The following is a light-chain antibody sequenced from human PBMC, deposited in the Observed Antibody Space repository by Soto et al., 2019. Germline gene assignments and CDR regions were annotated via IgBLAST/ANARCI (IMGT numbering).Light chain of an antibody. J-gene: IGKJ5*01. CDR2: VAS. V-gene: IGKV3-20*01. CDR1: QSVSSNY. Sequence: EIVLTQSPGTLSLSPGERATLSCRASQSVSSNYLAWYQQKPGQAPRVRIYVASSRATGIPDRFSGSGSGTDFTLTISRLEPEDFAVYYCQQYGSSPITFGQGTRLEMK. CDR3: QQYGSSPIT.